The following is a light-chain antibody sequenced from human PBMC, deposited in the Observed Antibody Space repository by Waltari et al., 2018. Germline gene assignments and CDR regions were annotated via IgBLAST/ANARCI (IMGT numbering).Light chain of an antibody. CDR3: QQYNRWPPIT. J-gene: IGKJ5*01. Sequence: EIVMTQSPATLSVSPGETATLSCRASQRVSCNVAWYQEKTGQAPRLLIYDASTRATSIPAKFRGSGSGTEFTLTISSLQSEDFAVYYCQQYNRWPPITVGHGTRLEIK. V-gene: IGKV3-15*01. CDR2: DAS. CDR1: QRVSCN.